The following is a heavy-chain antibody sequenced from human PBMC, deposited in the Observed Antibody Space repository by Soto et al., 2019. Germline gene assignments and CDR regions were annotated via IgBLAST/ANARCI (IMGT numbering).Heavy chain of an antibody. CDR1: GFTFSNYW. CDR3: VRGSHGDY. D-gene: IGHD2-15*01. CDR2: IDHDGPT. V-gene: IGHV3-74*01. J-gene: IGHJ4*02. Sequence: EVQLVESGGGLVQPGGSLRLSCAGSGFTFSNYWMHWVRQAPGKGLEWVSRIDHDGPTDYADSVRGRFTISRDNAENTLYLQMNSLRPEDTAGYYCVRGSHGDYWGQGTRVTVSS.